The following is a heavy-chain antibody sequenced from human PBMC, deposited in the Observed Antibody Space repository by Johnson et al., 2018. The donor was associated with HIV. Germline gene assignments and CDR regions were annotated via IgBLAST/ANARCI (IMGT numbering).Heavy chain of an antibody. CDR2: INWNGGST. CDR3: ARVGPGHAFDI. V-gene: IGHV3-20*04. Sequence: VQLVESGGGVVRPGGSLRLSCAASGFIFNDYGMSWVRQAPGKGLEWVSGINWNGGSTGFADTVKGRFTISRDNAENSLYLQMNSLRAEDTALYYCARVGPGHAFDIWGQGTLVTVSS. J-gene: IGHJ3*02. CDR1: GFIFNDYG.